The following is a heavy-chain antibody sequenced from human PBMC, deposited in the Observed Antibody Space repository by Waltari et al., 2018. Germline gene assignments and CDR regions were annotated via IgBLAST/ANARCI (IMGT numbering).Heavy chain of an antibody. CDR2: IDYSGST. J-gene: IGHJ4*02. V-gene: IGHV4-39*01. CDR1: GGSISSSSYY. Sequence: QLQLQESGPGLVKPSETLSLTCTVSGGSISSSSYYWGWIRQPPGKGLEWIGSIDYSGSTYYNPSLKSRVTISVDTSKNQFSLKLSSVTAADTAVYYCARLPYFWSGYLDYWGQGTLVTVSS. CDR3: ARLPYFWSGYLDY. D-gene: IGHD3-3*01.